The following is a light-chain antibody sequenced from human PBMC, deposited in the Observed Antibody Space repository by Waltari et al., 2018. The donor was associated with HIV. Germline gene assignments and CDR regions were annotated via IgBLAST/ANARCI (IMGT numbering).Light chain of an antibody. CDR3: QSYDNSLGVV. J-gene: IGLJ2*01. CDR2: GST. CDR1: SSNIGAPYD. V-gene: IGLV1-40*01. Sequence: QSVLTQPPSVSGAPGQRVTISCPGGSSNIGAPYDVHWYQQFPGPAPKLPIYGSTNRPSGVPDRFSGSKSGTSASLAITGLQAEDEADYYCQSYDNSLGVVFGGGTKLTVL.